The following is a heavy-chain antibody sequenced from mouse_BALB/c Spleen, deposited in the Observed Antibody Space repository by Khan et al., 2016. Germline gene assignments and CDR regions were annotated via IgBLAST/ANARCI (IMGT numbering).Heavy chain of an antibody. CDR3: AKTARGNLYFDY. CDR1: GYAFTNYL. CDR2: INPGSGGT. J-gene: IGHJ2*01. Sequence: QVQLKQSGAELVRPGTSVKVSCKASGYAFTNYLIEWVKQRPGQGLEWIGVINPGSGGTNYNEKFKGKATLTADKSSSTAYMQLSSLTSDDSAVYFCAKTARGNLYFDYWGQGTTLTVSS. D-gene: IGHD3-2*01. V-gene: IGHV1-54*03.